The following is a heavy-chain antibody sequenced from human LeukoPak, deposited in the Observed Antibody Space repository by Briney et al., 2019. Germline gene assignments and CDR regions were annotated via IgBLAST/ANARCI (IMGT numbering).Heavy chain of an antibody. J-gene: IGHJ5*02. V-gene: IGHV1-2*02. CDR2: INPNSGGT. CDR1: GYTFTGYY. CDR3: ARVPYHYCSGGSCYRNNWFDP. D-gene: IGHD2-15*01. Sequence: AASVKVPCKASGYTFTGYYMHWVRQAPGQGLEWMGWINPNSGGTNYAQKFHGRVTMTRDTSISTAYMELSRLRSDDTAVYYCARVPYHYCSGGSCYRNNWFDPWGQGTLVTVSS.